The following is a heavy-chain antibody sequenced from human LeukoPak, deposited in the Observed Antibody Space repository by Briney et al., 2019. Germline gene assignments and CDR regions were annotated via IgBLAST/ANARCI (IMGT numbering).Heavy chain of an antibody. Sequence: ASVKVSCKASGYTFTSYDINWVRQATGQGLEWMGWMNPNSGNTGYAQKFQGRVTITRNTSISTAYMELSSLRSEDTAVYYCARGSPYDFWSGYYYCYYMDVWGKGTTVTVSS. CDR3: ARGSPYDFWSGYYYCYYMDV. J-gene: IGHJ6*03. V-gene: IGHV1-8*03. CDR1: GYTFTSYD. CDR2: MNPNSGNT. D-gene: IGHD3-3*01.